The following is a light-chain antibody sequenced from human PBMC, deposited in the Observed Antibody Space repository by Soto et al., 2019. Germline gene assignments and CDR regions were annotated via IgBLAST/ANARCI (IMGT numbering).Light chain of an antibody. Sequence: DNQMTQSPSTLSASVGDRVTITCLASQGIDDGLAWYQQKPGKAPKLLIYKASNLESGVPSRFSARGFGTEFTLTISSLQHDDAATYYCREYNSYFGGGTKVEIK. CDR1: QGIDDG. V-gene: IGKV1-5*03. CDR2: KAS. CDR3: REYNSY. J-gene: IGKJ4*01.